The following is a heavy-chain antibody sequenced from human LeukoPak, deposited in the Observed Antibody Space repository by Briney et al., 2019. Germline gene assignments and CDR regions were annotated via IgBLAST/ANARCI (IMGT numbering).Heavy chain of an antibody. CDR3: ARAWFGGPIGYYFDY. V-gene: IGHV1-18*01. D-gene: IGHD3-10*01. Sequence: GASVKVSCKASGYTFTSYGISWVRQAPGQGLEWMGWISAYNGNTNYAQKLQGRVTMTTDTSTSTAYMELRSLRSDDTAVYYCARAWFGGPIGYYFDYWGQGTLVTVSS. J-gene: IGHJ4*02. CDR1: GYTFTSYG. CDR2: ISAYNGNT.